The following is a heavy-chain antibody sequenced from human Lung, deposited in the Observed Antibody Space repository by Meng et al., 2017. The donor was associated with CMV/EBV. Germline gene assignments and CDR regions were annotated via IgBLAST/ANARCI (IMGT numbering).Heavy chain of an antibody. CDR2: IEPDDSHI. Sequence: GEXXKISCKTSQYTFSNFWIGWVRQKPGKGLEWMGTIEPDDSHIRHSPSFQGHVTLSVDKSITTAYLQWSSLKASDTAMYYCARLKKTWVWFEVWGQGAPVTAPQ. CDR3: ARLKKTWVWFEV. V-gene: IGHV5-51*01. J-gene: IGHJ5*02. CDR1: QYTFSNFW.